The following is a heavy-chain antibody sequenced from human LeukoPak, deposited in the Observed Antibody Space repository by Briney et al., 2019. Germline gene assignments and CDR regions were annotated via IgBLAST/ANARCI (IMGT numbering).Heavy chain of an antibody. D-gene: IGHD2-2*01. CDR1: GGFISSYY. Sequence: SETLSLTCTVSGGFISSYYWSWIRQPAGKGLEWIGRIYSSGTTNYSPSLKSRVTISVDTSKNQFSLKLSSVTAADTAVYYCARGGSLYCSSTSCYERWFDPWGQGTLVTVSS. CDR3: ARGGSLYCSSTSCYERWFDP. J-gene: IGHJ5*02. V-gene: IGHV4-4*07. CDR2: IYSSGTT.